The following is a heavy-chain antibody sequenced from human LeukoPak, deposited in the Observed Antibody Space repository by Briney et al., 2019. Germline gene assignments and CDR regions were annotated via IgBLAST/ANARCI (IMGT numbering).Heavy chain of an antibody. CDR1: GFTLSSYA. J-gene: IGHJ4*02. V-gene: IGHV3-23*01. CDR3: AKDVTTLITFFDY. D-gene: IGHD3-16*01. CDR2: ISDTGNT. Sequence: GGSLRLSCAASGFTLSSYAMSWVRQAPGKGLEWVSAISDTGNTHHADSVKGRFTISRDNSKNTLYLQMNTLRAEDTALYYCAKDVTTLITFFDYWGQGTLVTVSS.